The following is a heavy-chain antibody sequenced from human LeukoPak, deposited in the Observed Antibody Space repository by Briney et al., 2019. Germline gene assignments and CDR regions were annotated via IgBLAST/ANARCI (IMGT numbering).Heavy chain of an antibody. J-gene: IGHJ6*02. V-gene: IGHV1-69*13. D-gene: IGHD6-13*01. CDR1: GGTFSSYA. CDR3: ARSIEQQLARNYYGMDV. Sequence: SVKVSCKASGGTFSSYAISWVRQAPGQGLEWMGGIIPIFGTANYAQKFQGRVTITADESTSTAYMELSSLRSEDTAVYYCARSIEQQLARNYYGMDVWGQGTTVTVSS. CDR2: IIPIFGTA.